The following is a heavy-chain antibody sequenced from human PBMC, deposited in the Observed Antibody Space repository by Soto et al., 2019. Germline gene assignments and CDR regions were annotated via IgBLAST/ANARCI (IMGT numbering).Heavy chain of an antibody. Sequence: QVQLQQWGAGLLKPSETLSLTCAVYGGAFSNYYWSWIRQPPGKGLEWIGEIDRNGGTSYDPSLKSRVTISIETSKTQFSLKLTSVTAADTAIYYCAGGSPSAWELPFSWGQGDLVTVSS. V-gene: IGHV4-34*01. CDR1: GGAFSNYY. D-gene: IGHD1-26*01. CDR2: IDRNGGT. CDR3: AGGSPSAWELPFS. J-gene: IGHJ5*02.